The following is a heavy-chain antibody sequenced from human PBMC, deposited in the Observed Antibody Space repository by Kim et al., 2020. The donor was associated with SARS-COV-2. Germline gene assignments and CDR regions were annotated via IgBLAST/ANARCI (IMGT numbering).Heavy chain of an antibody. CDR2: IYYSGST. Sequence: SESLSLTCTVSGGSISSSSYYWGWIRQPPGKGLEWIGSIYYSGSTYYNPSLKSRVTISVDTSKTQFSLKLSSVTAAATAVYYCGSQNSQLVTVVVHFWF. CDR3: GSQNSQLVTVVVHFWF. D-gene: IGHD2-15*01. J-gene: IGHJ5*01. CDR1: GGSISSSSYY. V-gene: IGHV4-39*01.